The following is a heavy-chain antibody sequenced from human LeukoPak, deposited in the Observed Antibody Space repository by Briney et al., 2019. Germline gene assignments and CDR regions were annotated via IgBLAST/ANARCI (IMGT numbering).Heavy chain of an antibody. D-gene: IGHD2-2*01. Sequence: SETLSLTCTVSGASISSGGYYWGWIRQRPGKGLEWIGYISYSGSPYYNPSLKSRVTISVDTSRNQFSLKLSSVTAADTAVYYCARGPHCSSTSCYSEYFHHWGQGTLVTVSS. CDR3: ARGPHCSSTSCYSEYFHH. CDR2: ISYSGSP. J-gene: IGHJ1*01. CDR1: GASISSGGYY. V-gene: IGHV4-31*03.